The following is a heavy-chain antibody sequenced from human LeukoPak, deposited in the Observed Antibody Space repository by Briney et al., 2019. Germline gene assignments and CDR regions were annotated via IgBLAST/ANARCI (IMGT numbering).Heavy chain of an antibody. V-gene: IGHV1-18*01. CDR1: GYTFTSYG. CDR2: ISAYNGNT. J-gene: IGHJ4*02. CDR3: AREGPYYYDSSGYCFDY. D-gene: IGHD3-22*01. Sequence: GASVKVSCKASGYTFTSYGISWVRQAPGQGLEWMGWISAYNGNTNYAQKLQGRVTMTTDTSTSTAYMELRSLRSDDAAVYYCAREGPYYYDSSGYCFDYWGQGTLVTVSS.